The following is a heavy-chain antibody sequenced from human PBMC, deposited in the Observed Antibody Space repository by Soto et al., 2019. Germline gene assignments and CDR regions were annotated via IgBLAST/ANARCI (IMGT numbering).Heavy chain of an antibody. V-gene: IGHV3-7*03. CDR2: IKQDGSEK. CDR3: ARDRINSYGDYDY. J-gene: IGHJ4*02. CDR1: GVTFSSYW. D-gene: IGHD4-17*01. Sequence: GGSLRLSCTASGVTFSSYWMSWVRQAPGKGLEWVANIKQDGSEKYYVDSVKGRFTISRDNAKNSLYLQMNSLRAEDTAVYYCARDRINSYGDYDYWGQGTLVTVSS.